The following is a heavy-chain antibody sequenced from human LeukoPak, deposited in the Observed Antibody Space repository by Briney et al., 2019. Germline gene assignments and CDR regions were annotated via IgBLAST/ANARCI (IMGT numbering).Heavy chain of an antibody. Sequence: GGSLRLSCAASGFTFSNYAISWVRQAAGKGLEWVSAISGSGGSTYYADSVKGRFTISRDNSKNTLYLQMNSLRAEDTAVYYCAKGTSYSDYWGQGTLVTVSS. J-gene: IGHJ4*02. CDR2: ISGSGGST. V-gene: IGHV3-23*01. D-gene: IGHD2-21*01. CDR3: AKGTSYSDY. CDR1: GFTFSNYA.